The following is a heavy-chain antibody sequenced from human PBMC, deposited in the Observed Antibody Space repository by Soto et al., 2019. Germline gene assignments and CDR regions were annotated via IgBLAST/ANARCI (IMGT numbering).Heavy chain of an antibody. Sequence: QVQLVESGGGVVQPGRSLRLSCAASGFTFSRYGMHWVRQAPGKGLEWVAVIWYDGSNKYYADSVKGRFTISRDNSKNRLYLQRDSLRAADTAVYYCARTYALLGDLSWFDPWGQGTRVTVSS. CDR1: GFTFSRYG. J-gene: IGHJ5*02. V-gene: IGHV3-33*01. D-gene: IGHD3-16*01. CDR2: IWYDGSNK. CDR3: ARTYALLGDLSWFDP.